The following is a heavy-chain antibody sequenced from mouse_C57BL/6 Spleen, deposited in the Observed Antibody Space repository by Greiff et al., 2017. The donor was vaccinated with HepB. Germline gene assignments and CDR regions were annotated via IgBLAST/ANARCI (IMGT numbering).Heavy chain of an antibody. CDR1: GFTFSSYA. CDR3: TRDLELGRRAWFAY. D-gene: IGHD4-1*01. V-gene: IGHV5-9-1*02. J-gene: IGHJ3*01. Sequence: EVQGVESGEGLVKPGGSLKLSCAASGFTFSSYAMSWVRQTPEKRLEWVAYISSGGDYIYYADTVKGRFTISRDNARNTLYLQMSSLKSEDTAMYYCTRDLELGRRAWFAYWGQGTLVTVSA. CDR2: ISSGGDYI.